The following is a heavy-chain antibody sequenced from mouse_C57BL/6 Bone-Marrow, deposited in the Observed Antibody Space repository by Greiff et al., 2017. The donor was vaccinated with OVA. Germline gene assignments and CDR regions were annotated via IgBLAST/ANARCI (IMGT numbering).Heavy chain of an antibody. J-gene: IGHJ4*01. Sequence: QVQLQQSGAELVKPGASVKLSCKASGYTFTSYWMQWVKQRPGQGLEWIGEIDPSDSYTNYNQKFKGKATLTVDTSSSTAYMQLSSLTSGDSAVYYCARSANWDLYAMDYWGQGTSVTVSS. CDR3: ARSANWDLYAMDY. CDR1: GYTFTSYW. V-gene: IGHV1-50*01. CDR2: IDPSDSYT. D-gene: IGHD4-1*01.